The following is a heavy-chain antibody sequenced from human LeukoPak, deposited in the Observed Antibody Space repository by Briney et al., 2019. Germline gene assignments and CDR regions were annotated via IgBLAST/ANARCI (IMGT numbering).Heavy chain of an antibody. CDR1: GFTFSSYE. CDR2: ISSSGSTI. CDR3: ARVPEGVRGYSYGYGFDY. D-gene: IGHD5-18*01. Sequence: GRSLRLSCAASGFTFSSYEMNWVRQAPGKGLEWVSYISSSGSTIYYADSVKGRFTISRDNAKNSLYLQMNSLRAEDTAVYYCARVPEGVRGYSYGYGFDYWGQGTLVTVSS. J-gene: IGHJ4*02. V-gene: IGHV3-48*03.